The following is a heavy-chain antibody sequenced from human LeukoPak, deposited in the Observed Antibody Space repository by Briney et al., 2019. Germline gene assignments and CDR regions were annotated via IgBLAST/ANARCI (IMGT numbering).Heavy chain of an antibody. J-gene: IGHJ4*02. D-gene: IGHD1-1*01. CDR3: ASGYWDDPISTDY. Sequence: SETLSPTCTVSGGSISSSSYYWAWIRQPPGKGLEWIGNIYYSGSTYYNPSLKSRVTISVDTSKNQFSLRLSSVTAADTAVYYCASGYWDDPISTDYWGQGTLVTVSS. V-gene: IGHV4-39*01. CDR1: GGSISSSSYY. CDR2: IYYSGST.